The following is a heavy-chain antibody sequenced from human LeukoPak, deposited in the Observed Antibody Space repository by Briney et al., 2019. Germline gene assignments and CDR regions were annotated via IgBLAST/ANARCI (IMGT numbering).Heavy chain of an antibody. D-gene: IGHD6-19*01. J-gene: IGHJ4*02. V-gene: IGHV3-23*01. CDR3: AKGTKAVAGSAYFDY. CDR2: ISGSGGST. Sequence: GGSLRPSCAASGFTFSDYAMTWVRQAPGKGLEWVSVISGSGGSTYFADSVKGRFTISRDNFKITLYLQMHSLRVEDTALYYRAKGTKAVAGSAYFDYWGQGTLVTVSS. CDR1: GFTFSDYA.